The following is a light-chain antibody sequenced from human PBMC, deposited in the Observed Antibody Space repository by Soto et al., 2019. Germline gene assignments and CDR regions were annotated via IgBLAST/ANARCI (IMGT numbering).Light chain of an antibody. Sequence: EIVMTQSPATLSVSPGERATLSCWASQSVYTTLAWYQHKPGQAPRLLIYGASTRATGIPARFSGTGSATEFTLTISSLQSEDSAVYYCQQYNKWPLTFGGGTKVEI. CDR1: QSVYTT. J-gene: IGKJ4*01. V-gene: IGKV3-15*01. CDR2: GAS. CDR3: QQYNKWPLT.